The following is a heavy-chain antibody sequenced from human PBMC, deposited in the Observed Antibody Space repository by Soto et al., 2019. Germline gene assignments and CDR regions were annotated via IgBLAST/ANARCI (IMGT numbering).Heavy chain of an antibody. CDR3: ARVSGIVVVPAAIPPLYFGY. D-gene: IGHD2-2*01. CDR2: IIPIFGTA. J-gene: IGHJ4*02. CDR1: GGTFSSYA. V-gene: IGHV1-69*01. Sequence: QVQLVQSGAEVKKPGSSVKVSCKASGGTFSSYAISWVRQAPGQGLEWMGGIIPIFGTATYAQKFQGRVTITADESTSTAYVELRSRRSEDTAVYYCARVSGIVVVPAAIPPLYFGYWGQGTLVTVSS.